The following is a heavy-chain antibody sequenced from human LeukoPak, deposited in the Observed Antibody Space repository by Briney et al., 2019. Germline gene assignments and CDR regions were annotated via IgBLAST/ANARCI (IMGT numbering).Heavy chain of an antibody. D-gene: IGHD3-9*01. CDR2: IYSNGKA. Sequence: GGSLRLSCVASGFTVSNNYMSWVRQAPGKGLEWVSVIYSNGKAYYIDSVKGRFTISRDISQNTLFLQMNNLRAEDTAVYYCARARTGLTIPGPFDYWGQGTLVTVSS. CDR1: GFTVSNNY. CDR3: ARARTGLTIPGPFDY. J-gene: IGHJ4*02. V-gene: IGHV3-66*01.